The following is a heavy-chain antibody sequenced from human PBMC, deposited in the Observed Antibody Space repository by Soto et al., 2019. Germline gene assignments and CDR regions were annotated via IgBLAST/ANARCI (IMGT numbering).Heavy chain of an antibody. CDR2: INPSGGST. CDR1: GYTFTSYY. D-gene: IGHD3-3*01. V-gene: IGHV1-46*01. J-gene: IGHJ6*02. Sequence: ASVKVSCKASGYTFTSYYMHWVRQAPGQGLEWMGIINPSGGSTSYAQKFQGRVTMTRDTSTSTVYMELSSLRSEDTAVYYCARVLAPLYYVFWCCSLSYYVMDFWGQGTTVPVSS. CDR3: ARVLAPLYYVFWCCSLSYYVMDF.